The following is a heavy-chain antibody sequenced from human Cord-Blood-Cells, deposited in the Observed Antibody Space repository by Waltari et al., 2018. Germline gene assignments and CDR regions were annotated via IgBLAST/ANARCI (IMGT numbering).Heavy chain of an antibody. CDR3: ARTPYSSSDYFDY. J-gene: IGHJ4*02. D-gene: IGHD6-6*01. V-gene: IGHV2-70*04. CDR1: GFSISTSGMR. Sequence: QVTLLESGSALVKPTQTLSSTCAFWGFSISTSGMRVSWDRQPPGKALEWLVRIDWDADKFYSTSLKTRLTISKDTSKNQVVRTMTNMDPVDTATYYCARTPYSSSDYFDYWGQGTLVTVSS. CDR2: IDWDADK.